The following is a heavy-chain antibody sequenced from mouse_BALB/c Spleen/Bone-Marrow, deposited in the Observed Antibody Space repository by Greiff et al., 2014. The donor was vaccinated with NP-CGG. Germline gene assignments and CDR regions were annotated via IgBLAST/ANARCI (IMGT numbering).Heavy chain of an antibody. CDR2: INPDSSTI. CDR1: GFDFSSYW. J-gene: IGHJ3*01. D-gene: IGHD1-2*01. Sequence: VQLQQSGGGLVQPGGSLKLSCAASGFDFSSYWMNWVRQAPGKGLEWIGEINPDSSTINYTPSLKDKFIISRDNAKNTLYLQMSKVRSEDTALYYCARLHYYGYGAYWGQGTLVTVSA. CDR3: ARLHYYGYGAY. V-gene: IGHV4-1*02.